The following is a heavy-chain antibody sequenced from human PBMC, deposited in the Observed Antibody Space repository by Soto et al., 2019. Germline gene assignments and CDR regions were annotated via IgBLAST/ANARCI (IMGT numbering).Heavy chain of an antibody. J-gene: IGHJ4*02. D-gene: IGHD2-8*02. V-gene: IGHV4-4*07. CDR1: GASIAGSSY. CDR2: FSLSGTT. Sequence: SETQSHTCSVSGASIAGSSYWSWIRQPSGKGLEWIGRFSLSGTTNYSPSLRSRVTMSADVSKNQFSLRLTSVTAADTALYYCARGMTPPGAPAWYYFDSWGQGTLVTVS. CDR3: ARGMTPPGAPAWYYFDS.